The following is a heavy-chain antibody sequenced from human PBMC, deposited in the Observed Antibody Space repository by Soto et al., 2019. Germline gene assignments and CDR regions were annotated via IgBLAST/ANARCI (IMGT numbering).Heavy chain of an antibody. CDR3: ASYYGDNLVAFDI. CDR1: GFTFSSYS. CDR2: ISSSSSYI. J-gene: IGHJ3*02. V-gene: IGHV3-21*01. D-gene: IGHD4-17*01. Sequence: GGSLRLSCAASGFTFSSYSMNWVRQAPGKGLEWVTSISSSSSYIYYADSVKGRFTISRDNAKNSLYLQMNSRTAEDTAVYYCASYYGDNLVAFDIWGQGTMVTVSS.